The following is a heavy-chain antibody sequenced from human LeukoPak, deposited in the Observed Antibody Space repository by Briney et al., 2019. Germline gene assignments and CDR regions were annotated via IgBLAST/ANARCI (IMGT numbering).Heavy chain of an antibody. V-gene: IGHV3-33*08. CDR2: VWPDGNKK. CDR1: GFTFSSYA. Sequence: PGGSLRLSCAASGFTFSSYAMHWVRQAPGKGLEWVAIVWPDGNKKLYADSVKGRFIISKDNPKNTVYLQMNSLRVEDTALYYCVVVVVPAAVWHFDFWGSGTLVTVSS. D-gene: IGHD2-15*01. J-gene: IGHJ2*01. CDR3: VVVVVPAAVWHFDF.